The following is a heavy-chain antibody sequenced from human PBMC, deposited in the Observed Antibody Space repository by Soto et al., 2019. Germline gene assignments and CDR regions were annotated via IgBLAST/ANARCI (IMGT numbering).Heavy chain of an antibody. Sequence: PGGSLRLSCAASGFTLSNYWMTWVRQAPGKGLEWVANIKEDASEKYYVDSVKGRFTISRDNAKNSLYLQMNSLRVEDTAVYYCAREKPPEYSKSFTDGVDVWGQGTTVTVSS. CDR3: AREKPPEYSKSFTDGVDV. J-gene: IGHJ6*02. D-gene: IGHD6-6*01. V-gene: IGHV3-7*03. CDR2: IKEDASEK. CDR1: GFTLSNYW.